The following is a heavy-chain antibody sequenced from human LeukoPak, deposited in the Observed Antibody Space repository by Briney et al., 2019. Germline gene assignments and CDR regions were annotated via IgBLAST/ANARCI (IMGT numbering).Heavy chain of an antibody. CDR1: GFNFSRYA. D-gene: IGHD4-23*01. CDR2: ISGSGDSA. CDR3: ARAIRWSPNYFDY. Sequence: LTGGSLRLSCAASGFNFSRYAMSWVRQAPGKGLEWVSGISGSGDSAYYADSVKGRFTIFRDNSKNTLYLQMNSLRAEDTALYYCARAIRWSPNYFDYWGQGTLVTVSS. J-gene: IGHJ4*02. V-gene: IGHV3-23*01.